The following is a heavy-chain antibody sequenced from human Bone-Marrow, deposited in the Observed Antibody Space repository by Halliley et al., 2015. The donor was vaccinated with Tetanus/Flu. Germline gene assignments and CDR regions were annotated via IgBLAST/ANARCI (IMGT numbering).Heavy chain of an antibody. V-gene: IGHV4-59*01. CDR2: VHSNGDT. Sequence: TLSLTCTVSGASISRYYWNWVRQPPGKGLEWIGYVHSNGDTTYSPSLKSRVTLSLDTSMNQVSLRLTSVTAADTALYYCARPPSRGDPFEVWGQGTVVTVSS. J-gene: IGHJ3*01. CDR3: ARPPSRGDPFEV. CDR1: GASISRYY.